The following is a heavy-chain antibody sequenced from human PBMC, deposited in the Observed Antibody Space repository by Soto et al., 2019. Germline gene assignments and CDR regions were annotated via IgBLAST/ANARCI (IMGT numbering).Heavy chain of an antibody. D-gene: IGHD5-18*01. J-gene: IGHJ4*02. CDR1: GDSIISGGYS. V-gene: IGHV4-30-2*01. CDR2: IYHSGST. Sequence: PSETLSLTCAVSGDSIISGGYSWSWIRQPPGKGLEWIGYIYHSGSTNYNPSLKSRVTISVDKSKNQFSLNLSSVTAADTAVYYCARGLSLQLWFHRFDYWGQGTLVTVSS. CDR3: ARGLSLQLWFHRFDY.